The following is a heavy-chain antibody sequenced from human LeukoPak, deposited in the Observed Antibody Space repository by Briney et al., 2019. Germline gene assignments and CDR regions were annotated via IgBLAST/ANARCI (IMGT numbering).Heavy chain of an antibody. CDR2: INIGNGNT. J-gene: IGHJ4*02. D-gene: IGHD2-21*01. CDR1: GYTFINHA. Sequence: ASVKVSCKSSGYTFINHAIHWVRQAPGQRLEWMGWINIGNGNTKYSQNFQGRITITRDTSATTAYMDLSSLRSEDTAMYYCSRRLGRSFDYWGQGTLVTVSS. V-gene: IGHV1-3*04. CDR3: SRRLGRSFDY.